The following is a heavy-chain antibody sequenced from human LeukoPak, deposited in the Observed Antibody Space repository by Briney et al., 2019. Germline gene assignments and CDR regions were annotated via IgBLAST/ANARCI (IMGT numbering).Heavy chain of an antibody. V-gene: IGHV3-30-3*01. Sequence: HPGGSLRLSCAASGFTFSSYAMHWVRQAPGKGLEWVAVISYDGSNKYYADSVKGRFTISRDNSKNTLYLQMNSLRAEDTAVYYCATLATSQDYWGQGTLVTVSS. CDR2: ISYDGSNK. CDR1: GFTFSSYA. CDR3: ATLATSQDY. J-gene: IGHJ4*02.